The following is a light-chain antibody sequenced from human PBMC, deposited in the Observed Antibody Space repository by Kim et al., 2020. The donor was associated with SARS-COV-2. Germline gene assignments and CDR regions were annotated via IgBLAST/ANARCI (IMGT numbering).Light chain of an antibody. CDR1: QSVSSY. CDR3: HQRGNWPLT. J-gene: IGKJ4*01. Sequence: EIVLTQSPATLSLSPGERATLSCRASQSVSSYLAWYQQKPGQAPRLLIYDISNRATGIPARFSGSGSGTDFTLTISSLEPEDFAVYYCHQRGNWPLTFGGGTKLEIK. V-gene: IGKV3-11*01. CDR2: DIS.